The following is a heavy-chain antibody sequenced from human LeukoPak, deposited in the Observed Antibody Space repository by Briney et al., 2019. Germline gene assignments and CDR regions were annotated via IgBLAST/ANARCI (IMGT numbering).Heavy chain of an antibody. Sequence: GGSLRLSCAASGFTFSSYAMHWVRQAPGKGLEWVAVISYDGSNKYYADSVKGRFTISRDNSKNTLYLQMNSLRAEDTAVYYCARELNDYDFWSGPDYWGQGTLVTASS. CDR2: ISYDGSNK. CDR3: ARELNDYDFWSGPDY. J-gene: IGHJ4*02. V-gene: IGHV3-30*04. D-gene: IGHD3-3*01. CDR1: GFTFSSYA.